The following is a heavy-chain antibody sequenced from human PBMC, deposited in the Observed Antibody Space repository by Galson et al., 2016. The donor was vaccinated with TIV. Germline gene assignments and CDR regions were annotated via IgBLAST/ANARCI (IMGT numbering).Heavy chain of an antibody. CDR1: EINFSRFW. D-gene: IGHD2-15*01. CDR2: ITDDGSDT. Sequence: SLRLSCAASEINFSRFWMHWVRQVPGKGLMWVSRITDDGSDTVYADSVRGRFTISRDNAMDTLYLQMDSLRDEDTGVYYCARERRYYGVDVWGQGTTVTVS. J-gene: IGHJ6*02. CDR3: ARERRYYGVDV. V-gene: IGHV3-74*01.